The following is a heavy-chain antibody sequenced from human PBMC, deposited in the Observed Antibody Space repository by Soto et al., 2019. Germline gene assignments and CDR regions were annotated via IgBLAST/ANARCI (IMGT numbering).Heavy chain of an antibody. V-gene: IGHV4-39*01. CDR1: GGSISSSSYY. J-gene: IGHJ3*02. CDR3: ATSYYDFWSGYYGGAFDI. D-gene: IGHD3-3*01. CDR2: IYYSGST. Sequence: SETLSLTCTVSGGSISSSSYYWGWIRQPPGKGLEWIGSIYYSGSTYYNPSLKSRVTISVDTSKNQFSLKLSSVTAADTAVYYRATSYYDFWSGYYGGAFDIWGQGTMVTVSS.